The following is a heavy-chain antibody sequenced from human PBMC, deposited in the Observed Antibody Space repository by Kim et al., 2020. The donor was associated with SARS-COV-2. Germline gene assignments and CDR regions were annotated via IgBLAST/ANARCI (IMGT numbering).Heavy chain of an antibody. Sequence: VSVKVSCKASGYTFTSYYMHWVRQAPGQGLEWMGIINPSGGSTSYAQKFQGRVTMTRDTSTSTVYMELSSLRSEDTAVYYCARDLVGCSGGSCYFRMDVWGQGTTVTVSS. J-gene: IGHJ6*02. V-gene: IGHV1-46*01. CDR1: GYTFTSYY. CDR3: ARDLVGCSGGSCYFRMDV. CDR2: INPSGGST. D-gene: IGHD2-15*01.